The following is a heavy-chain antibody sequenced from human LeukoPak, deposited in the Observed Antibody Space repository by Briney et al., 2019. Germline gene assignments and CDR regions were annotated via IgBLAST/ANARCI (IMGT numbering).Heavy chain of an antibody. Sequence: GGSLRLSCATSGFTFSSYEMNWVRQAPGKGLEWVSYISSSGSTIYYADSVKGRFTISRDNAKNSLYLQMNSLRAEDTAVYYCPRGIVGSPMILSGWGQGTLVTVSS. V-gene: IGHV3-48*03. CDR2: ISSSGSTI. CDR1: GFTFSSYE. CDR3: PRGIVGSPMILSG. J-gene: IGHJ4*02. D-gene: IGHD1-26*01.